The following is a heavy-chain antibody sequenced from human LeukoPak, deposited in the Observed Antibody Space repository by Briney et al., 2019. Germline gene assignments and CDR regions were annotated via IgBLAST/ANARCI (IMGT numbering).Heavy chain of an antibody. V-gene: IGHV1-69*13. CDR1: GGTFSSYA. Sequence: GASVKVSCKASGGTFSSYAISWVRQAPGQGLEWMGGIIPIFGAANYAQKFQGRVTITADESTSTAYMELSSLRSEDTAVYYCASKSYSSSSERYYYYMDVWGKGTTVTVSS. D-gene: IGHD6-6*01. CDR3: ASKSYSSSSERYYYYMDV. CDR2: IIPIFGAA. J-gene: IGHJ6*03.